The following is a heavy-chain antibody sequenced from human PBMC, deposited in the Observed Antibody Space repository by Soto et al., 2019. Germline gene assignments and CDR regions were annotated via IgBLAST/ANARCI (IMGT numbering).Heavy chain of an antibody. Sequence: QVQLQESGPGLVKPSQTLSLTCTVSGGSISSGGYYWSWIRQHPGKGLEWIGYIYYSGSTYYNPSLKSLVTISVGTSKNQFSLKLSSVTAADTAVYYCARVCGGDCHYGMDVWGQGTTVTVSS. CDR2: IYYSGST. V-gene: IGHV4-31*01. CDR3: ARVCGGDCHYGMDV. D-gene: IGHD2-21*02. CDR1: GGSISSGGYY. J-gene: IGHJ6*02.